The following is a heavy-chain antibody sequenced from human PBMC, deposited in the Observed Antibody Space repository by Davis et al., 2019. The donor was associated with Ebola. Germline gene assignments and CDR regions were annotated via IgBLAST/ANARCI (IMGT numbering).Heavy chain of an antibody. J-gene: IGHJ6*02. CDR2: IYYSGST. V-gene: IGHV4-39*01. CDR3: ARQGVSCSGTTCYGYGYYGRDV. CDR1: GGSISSSSYY. D-gene: IGHD2-15*01. Sequence: SEALSLTCTVSGGSISSSSYYWGWIRQPPVPRLAWIGSIYYSGSTYYNPSLKSRVTISVDTSKNQFSLKLTSVTAADTAVYYCARQGVSCSGTTCYGYGYYGRDVWGPGTTVTVSS.